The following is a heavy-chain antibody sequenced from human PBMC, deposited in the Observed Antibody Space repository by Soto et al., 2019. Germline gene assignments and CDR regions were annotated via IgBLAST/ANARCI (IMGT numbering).Heavy chain of an antibody. D-gene: IGHD2-2*01. CDR2: IWYDGSNK. CDR1: GFTFSSYG. Sequence: QVQLVGSGGGVVQPGRSLRLSCAASGFTFSSYGMHWVRQAPGKGLEWVAVIWYDGSNKYYADSVKGRFTISRDNSKNTLYLQMNSLRAEDTAVYYCAREVVPAAIGWFDPWGQGTLVTVSS. CDR3: AREVVPAAIGWFDP. J-gene: IGHJ5*02. V-gene: IGHV3-33*01.